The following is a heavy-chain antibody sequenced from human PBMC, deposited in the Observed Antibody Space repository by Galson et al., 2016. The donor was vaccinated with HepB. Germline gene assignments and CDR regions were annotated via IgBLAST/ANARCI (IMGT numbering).Heavy chain of an antibody. J-gene: IGHJ4*02. V-gene: IGHV3-23*01. Sequence: SLRLSCAASGFTFSSYAMTWVRQAPGKGLEWVSAISGRTGNTYYADLVKGRFTISRDKSKNTLYLQMNSLGVDDTAVYYCAKDSTDYYDGSGYYSYFDYWGQGTLVTVSS. CDR3: AKDSTDYYDGSGYYSYFDY. D-gene: IGHD3-22*01. CDR2: ISGRTGNT. CDR1: GFTFSSYA.